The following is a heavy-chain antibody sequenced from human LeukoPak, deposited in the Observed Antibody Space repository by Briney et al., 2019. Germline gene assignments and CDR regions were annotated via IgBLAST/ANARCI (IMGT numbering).Heavy chain of an antibody. Sequence: PGGSLRLSCAASRFTFSIYAMSWVCRAPGKGLEWVSAITGSGGSTWYADSVKGRFTISRDNSKNMLYLQMNSLRAEDTAVYYCANTRGDTLMNMIFDYWGQGTLVTVSS. CDR2: ITGSGGST. J-gene: IGHJ4*02. CDR1: RFTFSIYA. V-gene: IGHV3-23*01. CDR3: ANTRGDTLMNMIFDY. D-gene: IGHD3-22*01.